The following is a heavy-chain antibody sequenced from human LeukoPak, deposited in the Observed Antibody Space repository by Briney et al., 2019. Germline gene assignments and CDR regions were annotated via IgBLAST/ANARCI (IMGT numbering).Heavy chain of an antibody. D-gene: IGHD5-18*01. Sequence: VASVKVSCKVSGYTLTELSMHWVRQAPGKGLEWMGGFDPEDGETIYAQKFQGRVTMTEDTSTDTAYMELSRLRSDDTAVYYCARDPDTAMVTWFDPWGQGTLISVSS. CDR1: GYTLTELS. V-gene: IGHV1-24*01. CDR2: FDPEDGET. CDR3: ARDPDTAMVTWFDP. J-gene: IGHJ5*02.